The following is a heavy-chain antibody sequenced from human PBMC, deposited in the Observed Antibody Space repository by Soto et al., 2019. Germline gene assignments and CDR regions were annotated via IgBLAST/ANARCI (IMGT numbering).Heavy chain of an antibody. Sequence: PSENLSLTCSVYGGSFSGYYWSWIRQPPGKGLEWIGEINHSGSTNYNPSLKSRVTISVDTSKNQFSLKLSSVTAADTAVYYCARGGKPLRHDYHYGMAVPGQGTTVTVSS. CDR2: INHSGST. V-gene: IGHV4-34*01. J-gene: IGHJ6*01. CDR3: ARGGKPLRHDYHYGMAV. CDR1: GGSFSGYY. D-gene: IGHD1-26*01.